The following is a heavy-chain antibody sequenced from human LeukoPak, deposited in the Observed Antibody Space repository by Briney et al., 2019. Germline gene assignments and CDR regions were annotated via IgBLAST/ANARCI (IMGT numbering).Heavy chain of an antibody. D-gene: IGHD6-13*01. CDR1: GSSLDNYA. V-gene: IGHV3-48*04. CDR3: AGDPSVGSTWYYYVDV. J-gene: IGHJ6*03. CDR2: ISRSSLAI. Sequence: GGSLRLSCEASGSSLDNYAMSWVRQAPGKGLEYIAYISRSSLAINYAESVRGRFIVSRDNARNSLYLQMNGLRADDTAVYHCAGDPSVGSTWYYYVDVWGKGITVTVSS.